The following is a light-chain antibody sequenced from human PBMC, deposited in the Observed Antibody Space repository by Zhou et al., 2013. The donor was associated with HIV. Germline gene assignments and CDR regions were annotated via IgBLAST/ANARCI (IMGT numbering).Light chain of an antibody. CDR1: QDINSW. CDR2: GAS. J-gene: IGKJ5*01. Sequence: DIQMTQSPSSVSASVGDRVTITCRASQDINSWLAWYQQKPGKAPKLLIYGASNLQRGVPSRFSGSGSGTEYTLTITSLQPEDCATYYCQQANTVPVTFGQGTRLEIK. V-gene: IGKV1D-12*01. CDR3: QQANTVPVT.